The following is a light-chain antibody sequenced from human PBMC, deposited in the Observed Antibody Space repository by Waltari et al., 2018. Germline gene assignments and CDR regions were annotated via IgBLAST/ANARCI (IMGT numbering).Light chain of an antibody. J-gene: IGKJ1*01. V-gene: IGKV3-20*01. CDR2: DTS. Sequence: EIVLTQSPGTLSLSPGERATLSCRASQSVGKYLAWYQQKPGQAPRLLIYDTSTRATGIPDRFSGSGTGTDFSLTISRLEPEDVATYFCQKYGTLPATFGQGTKVEIK. CDR3: QKYGTLPAT. CDR1: QSVGKY.